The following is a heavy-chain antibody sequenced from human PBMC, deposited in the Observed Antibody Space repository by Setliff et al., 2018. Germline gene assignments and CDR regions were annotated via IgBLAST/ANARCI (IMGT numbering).Heavy chain of an antibody. CDR3: ARVDFTMLQGVLGH. J-gene: IGHJ1*01. V-gene: IGHV4-39*07. CDR2: AYYSGYT. Sequence: PSETLSLTCTVSNGSVSTTSHYWGWVRQPPGKGLEWIGSAYYSGYTYYSPSLESRVAISVDTSKNQFSLKVNSVTAADTAVYYCARVDFTMLQGVLGHWGQGTLVNVS. D-gene: IGHD3-10*01. CDR1: NGSVSTTSHY.